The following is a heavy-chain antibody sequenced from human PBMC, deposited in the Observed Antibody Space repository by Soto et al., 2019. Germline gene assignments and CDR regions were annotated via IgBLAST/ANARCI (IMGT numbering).Heavy chain of an antibody. CDR1: GFTFSRFG. CDR2: IWSDGGGK. D-gene: IGHD6-13*01. V-gene: IGHV3-33*01. CDR3: ARREIAAAGSLFDY. Sequence: SLRLSCAASGFTFSRFGMHWVRQAPGKGLEWVAVIWSDGGGKYYADSVKGRFTISRDNSKNTLDLQMNSLRAEDTAVYYCARREIAAAGSLFDYWGQGTLVTVSS. J-gene: IGHJ4*02.